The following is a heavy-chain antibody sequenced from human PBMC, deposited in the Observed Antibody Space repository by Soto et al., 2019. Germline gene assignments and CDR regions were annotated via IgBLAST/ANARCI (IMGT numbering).Heavy chain of an antibody. CDR2: IYYSGST. D-gene: IGHD3-10*01. CDR1: GGSISSYY. Sequence: QVQLQESGPGLVKPSETLSLTCTVYGGSISSYYWSWIRPPPWKGLEWIGYIYYSGSTNYNPSLYSRVTRSVDTSKNQFSLKLSSVTAADTAVYYCARAITMVRGVTPSPWFDPWGQGTLVTVSS. CDR3: ARAITMVRGVTPSPWFDP. J-gene: IGHJ5*02. V-gene: IGHV4-59*01.